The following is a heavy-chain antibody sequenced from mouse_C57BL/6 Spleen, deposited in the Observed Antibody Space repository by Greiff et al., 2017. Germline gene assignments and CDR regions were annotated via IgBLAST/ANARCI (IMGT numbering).Heavy chain of an antibody. Sequence: EVQLVESGGGLVQPKGSLKLSCAASGFTFNTYAMHWVRQAPGQGLEWVARIRSKSSNYATYYADSVKDRFTISRDDSQSMLYLQMNNLKTEDTAMYYCVKEHDYDVGCAYWGQGTLVTVSA. V-gene: IGHV10-3*01. D-gene: IGHD2-4*01. CDR2: IRSKSSNYAT. CDR1: GFTFNTYA. J-gene: IGHJ3*01. CDR3: VKEHDYDVGCAY.